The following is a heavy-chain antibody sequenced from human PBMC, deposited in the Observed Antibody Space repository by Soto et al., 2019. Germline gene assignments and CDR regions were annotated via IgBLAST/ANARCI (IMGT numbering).Heavy chain of an antibody. J-gene: IGHJ4*02. CDR2: ISYDGSNK. V-gene: IGHV3-30-3*01. D-gene: IGHD3-10*02. CDR3: VGASMWTGKGLEY. Sequence: PGGSLRLSCATSGFTFKSYTLHWVRQTPGRGLQWVAVISYDGSNKYYADYVRGRFTISRDNSNSTLYLQMNNLRADDSAVYYCVGASMWTGKGLEYWGQGALVTVYS. CDR1: GFTFKSYT.